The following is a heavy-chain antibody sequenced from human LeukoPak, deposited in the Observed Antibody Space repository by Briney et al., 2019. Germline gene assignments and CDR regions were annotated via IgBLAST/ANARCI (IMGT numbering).Heavy chain of an antibody. V-gene: IGHV3-23*01. D-gene: IGHD4-17*01. Sequence: GGSLRLSCAASGFTFSSYAMSWVRQAPGKGLEWVSAISGSGGSTYYADSVKGRFTISRDNSKNTLYLQMNSLRAEDTAVYYCAKKKGPRGDGDPIDYWGQGTLVTVSS. CDR1: GFTFSSYA. CDR2: ISGSGGST. J-gene: IGHJ4*02. CDR3: AKKKGPRGDGDPIDY.